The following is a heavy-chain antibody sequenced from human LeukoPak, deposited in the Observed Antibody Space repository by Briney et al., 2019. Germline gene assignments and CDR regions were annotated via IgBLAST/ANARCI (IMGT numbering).Heavy chain of an antibody. Sequence: TGGSLRLSCAASGFTVSSNYMSWVRQAPGKGLERVSVIYSGGSAYYADSVKGRFTISRDNSKNTLYLQMNSLRAEDTAVYYCAKDRSSSWYHSYFDYWGQGTLVTVSS. J-gene: IGHJ4*02. CDR1: GFTVSSNY. CDR2: IYSGGSA. D-gene: IGHD6-13*01. V-gene: IGHV3-53*05. CDR3: AKDRSSSWYHSYFDY.